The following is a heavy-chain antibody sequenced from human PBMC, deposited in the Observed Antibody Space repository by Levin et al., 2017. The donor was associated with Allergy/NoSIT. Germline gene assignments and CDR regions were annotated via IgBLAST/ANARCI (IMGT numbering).Heavy chain of an antibody. CDR3: ARDLEREPAAMVGIFDY. J-gene: IGHJ4*02. V-gene: IGHV3-21*01. Sequence: GESLKISCAASGFNFSSYAMHWVRQAPRKGLEWVSSISTSSSYIYYADSVKGRFTISRDDAKNSLYLQMNSLRAEDTAVYYCARDLEREPAAMVGIFDYWGQGTLVTVSS. CDR2: ISTSSSYI. CDR1: GFNFSSYA. D-gene: IGHD2-2*01.